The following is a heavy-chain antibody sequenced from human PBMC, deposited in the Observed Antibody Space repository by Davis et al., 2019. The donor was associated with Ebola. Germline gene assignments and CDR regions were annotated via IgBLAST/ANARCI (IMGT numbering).Heavy chain of an antibody. D-gene: IGHD3-3*01. Sequence: GESLKISCAASGFTFSSYSMNWVRQAPGKGLEWVSSISSSSSYIYYADSVKGRFTISRDNAKNSLYLQMNSLRAEDTALYYCAKGPLRFLEWLPADYWGQGTLVTVSS. CDR3: AKGPLRFLEWLPADY. CDR1: GFTFSSYS. CDR2: ISSSSSYI. J-gene: IGHJ4*02. V-gene: IGHV3-21*04.